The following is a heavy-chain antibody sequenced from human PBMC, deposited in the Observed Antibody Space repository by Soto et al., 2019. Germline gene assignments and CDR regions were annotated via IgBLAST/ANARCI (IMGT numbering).Heavy chain of an antibody. D-gene: IGHD3-9*01. Sequence: PGGSLRLSCTASGFTFGDYAMSWFRQAPGKGLEWVGFIRSKAYGGTTEYAASVKGRFTISRDDSKSIAYLQMSSLKTEDTAVYYCTRDGDTKLRYFDWLTYYYYGMDVWGQGTTVTVSS. CDR3: TRDGDTKLRYFDWLTYYYYGMDV. J-gene: IGHJ6*02. CDR1: GFTFGDYA. CDR2: IRSKAYGGTT. V-gene: IGHV3-49*03.